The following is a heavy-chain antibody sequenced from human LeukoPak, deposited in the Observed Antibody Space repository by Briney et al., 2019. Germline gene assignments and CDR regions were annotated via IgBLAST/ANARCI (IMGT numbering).Heavy chain of an antibody. D-gene: IGHD2-2*01. CDR3: ARGSPRRLVVPAAIYFDY. J-gene: IGHJ4*02. Sequence: LRLSCAASGFTFSSYEMNWVRQPPGKGLEWIGEINHSGSTNYNPSLKSRVTISVDTSKNQFSLKLSSVTAADTAVYYCARGSPRRLVVPAAIYFDYWGQGTLVTVSS. CDR2: INHSGST. V-gene: IGHV4-34*01. CDR1: GFTFSSYE.